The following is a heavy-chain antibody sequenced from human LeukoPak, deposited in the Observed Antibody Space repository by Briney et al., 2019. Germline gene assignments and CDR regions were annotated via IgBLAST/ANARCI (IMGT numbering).Heavy chain of an antibody. CDR1: GGSFSGYY. CDR3: ARKAADAFDI. J-gene: IGHJ3*02. Sequence: PSETLSLTCTVYGGSFSGYYSSWIRQPPGKGLEWIGEINHSGSTNYNPSLKSRVTISVDTSKNQFSLKLSSVTAADTAVYYCARKAADAFDIWGQGRMVTVSS. D-gene: IGHD2-15*01. CDR2: INHSGST. V-gene: IGHV4-34*01.